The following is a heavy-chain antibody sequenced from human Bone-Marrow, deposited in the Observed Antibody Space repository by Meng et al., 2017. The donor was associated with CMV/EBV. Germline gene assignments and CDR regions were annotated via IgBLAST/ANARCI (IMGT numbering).Heavy chain of an antibody. CDR3: AREGASSGYFGYFDY. J-gene: IGHJ4*02. D-gene: IGHD3-22*01. CDR1: GYTFTSYY. CDR2: ISPFGVNT. Sequence: ASVKVSCKASGYTFTSYYMHWVRQAPGQGLEWMGMISPFGVNTPYAQKFQGRVTMTRDTSTSTVYMDLSSLRSEDTAVYYCAREGASSGYFGYFDYWGQGTLVTVSS. V-gene: IGHV1-46*01.